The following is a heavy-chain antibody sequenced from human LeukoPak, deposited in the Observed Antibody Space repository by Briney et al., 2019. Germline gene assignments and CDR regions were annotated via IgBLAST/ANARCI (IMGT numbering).Heavy chain of an antibody. V-gene: IGHV4-61*05. D-gene: IGHD6-13*01. CDR2: IYYSGST. CDR1: GYSISSGYY. CDR3: ARFGYSSSWYWGDENLWGFDP. J-gene: IGHJ5*02. Sequence: SETLSLTCTVSGYSISSGYYWGWIRQPPGKGLEWIGYIYYSGSTNYNPSLKSRVTISVDTSKNQFSLKLSSVTAADTAVYYCARFGYSSSWYWGDENLWGFDPWGQGTLVTVSS.